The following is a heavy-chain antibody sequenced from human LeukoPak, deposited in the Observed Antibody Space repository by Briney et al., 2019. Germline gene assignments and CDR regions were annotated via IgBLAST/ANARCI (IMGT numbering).Heavy chain of an antibody. D-gene: IGHD4-17*01. J-gene: IGHJ4*02. CDR3: ARSTVTAHFDY. V-gene: IGHV3-53*01. CDR1: GFTVSSNY. Sequence: GGSLRLSCAASGFTVSSNYMIWVRQAPGKGLEWVSVIYSGGSTYYADSVKGRFTISRDNSKNTLYLQMNSLRAEDTAVYYCARSTVTAHFDYWGQGTLVTVSS. CDR2: IYSGGST.